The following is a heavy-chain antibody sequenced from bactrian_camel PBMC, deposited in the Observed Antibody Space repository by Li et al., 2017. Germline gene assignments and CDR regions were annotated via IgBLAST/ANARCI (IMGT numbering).Heavy chain of an antibody. Sequence: VQLVESGGGLVQPGESLRLSCAASGSTFSDYAMSWVRQAPGKGLEWVSSILNSGARPYYADSVKGRFTISRDNVKSTVYLRMNSLQPEDTAVYHCGKEWYGGMQNWGKGTQVTVS. J-gene: IGHJ7*01. CDR2: ILNSGARP. V-gene: IGHV3S40*01. CDR1: GSTFSDYA. D-gene: IGHD2*01.